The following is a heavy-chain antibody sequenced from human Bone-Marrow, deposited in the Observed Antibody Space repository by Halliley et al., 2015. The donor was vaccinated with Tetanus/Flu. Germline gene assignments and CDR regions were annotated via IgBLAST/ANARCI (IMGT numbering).Heavy chain of an antibody. V-gene: IGHV3-30*03. CDR2: ISYDGSNK. CDR1: GFTFSSYG. D-gene: IGHD3-22*01. Sequence: SLRLSCAASGFTFSSYGMHWVAVISYDGSNKYYADSVKGRFTISRDNSKNTLYLQMNSLRAEDTAVYYCARDYYDSSGYYSCADYWGQGTLVTVSS. J-gene: IGHJ4*02. CDR3: ARDYYDSSGYYSCADY.